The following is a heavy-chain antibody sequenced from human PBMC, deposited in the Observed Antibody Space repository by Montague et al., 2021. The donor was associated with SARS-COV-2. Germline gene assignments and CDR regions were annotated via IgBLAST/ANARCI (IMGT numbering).Heavy chain of an antibody. D-gene: IGHD5-12*01. J-gene: IGHJ5*02. CDR1: GFSLDTRGAA. CDR2: IYWNDGK. Sequence: PALVKPTQTLTLICSFSGFSLDTRGAAVAWIRQPPGKALEWVGSIYWNDGKHHNSSLKSRLSMSKDTSKNQVVLIMTDVDPADTATYFCAHREEDNNGYSWFDPWDQGTLVTVSS. CDR3: AHREEDNNGYSWFDP. V-gene: IGHV2-5*01.